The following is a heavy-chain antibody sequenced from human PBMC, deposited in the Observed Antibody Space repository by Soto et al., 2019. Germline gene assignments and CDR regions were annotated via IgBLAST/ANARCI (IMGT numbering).Heavy chain of an antibody. CDR2: ISAYNGNT. D-gene: IGHD3-22*01. Sequence: ASVKVSCKASGYTFTSDGISGMRQAPGQGLEWMGWISAYNGNTNYAQKLQGRVTMTTDTSTSTAYMELRSLRSDDTAVCYCARGGATMIVVVHGDAFDIWGQGTIVTVSS. V-gene: IGHV1-18*01. CDR1: GYTFTSDG. J-gene: IGHJ3*02. CDR3: ARGGATMIVVVHGDAFDI.